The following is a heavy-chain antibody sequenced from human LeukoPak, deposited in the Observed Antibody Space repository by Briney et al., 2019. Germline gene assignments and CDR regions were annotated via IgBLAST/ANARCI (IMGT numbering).Heavy chain of an antibody. V-gene: IGHV3-11*06. CDR2: ISTSSYT. CDR1: GFTFSDYY. J-gene: IGHJ5*02. Sequence: GGSLRLSCAAPGFTFSDYYMSWIRQAPGKGLEWVSYISTSSYTNYADSVKGRFTISRDNAKNSLYLQMNSLRAEDTAVYYCARAFRYCSSTSCYLDPWGQGTLVTVSS. D-gene: IGHD2-2*01. CDR3: ARAFRYCSSTSCYLDP.